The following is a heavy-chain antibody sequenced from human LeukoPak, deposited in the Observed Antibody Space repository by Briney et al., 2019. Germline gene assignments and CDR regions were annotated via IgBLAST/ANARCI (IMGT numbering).Heavy chain of an antibody. J-gene: IGHJ4*02. D-gene: IGHD5-18*01. Sequence: GSLRLSCAASGFTFSSYSMNWVRQAPGKGLEWVSSISSSSSYIYYADSVKGRFTIPRDNAKNSLYLQMNSLRAEDTAVYYCAEMGDTAMVHWGQGTLVTVSS. CDR3: AEMGDTAMVH. CDR2: ISSSSSYI. V-gene: IGHV3-21*01. CDR1: GFTFSSYS.